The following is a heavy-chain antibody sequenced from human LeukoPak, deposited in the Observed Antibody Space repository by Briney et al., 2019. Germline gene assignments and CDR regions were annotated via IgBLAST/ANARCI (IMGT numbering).Heavy chain of an antibody. CDR1: GSIFSNYW. J-gene: IGHJ4*02. V-gene: IGHV3-7*03. CDR2: IKEDGSEK. D-gene: IGHD7-27*01. Sequence: PGGFLRLSCAASGSIFSNYWMSWVRQAPGKGLEWVANIKEDGSEKSYVDSVKGRFTISRDNAKNSLYLQMNSLRAEDTAVYYCARVSAGDYPDYWGQGTLVTVSS. CDR3: ARVSAGDYPDY.